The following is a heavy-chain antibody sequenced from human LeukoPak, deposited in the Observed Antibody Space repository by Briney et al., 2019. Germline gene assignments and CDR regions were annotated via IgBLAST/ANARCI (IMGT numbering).Heavy chain of an antibody. CDR1: LGSISGYY. Sequence: PLETLCLTCALSLGSISGYYWSSVRETPGRGLEWGGEIHYTGATRYTPTTKSRATISTHKSKNQFSWWLRSVTAAHTAVYYCARGNILTAYCFDFWGQGALVTVSS. CDR3: ARGNILTAYCFDF. CDR2: IHYTGAT. V-gene: IGHV4-34*01. J-gene: IGHJ4*02. D-gene: IGHD3-9*01.